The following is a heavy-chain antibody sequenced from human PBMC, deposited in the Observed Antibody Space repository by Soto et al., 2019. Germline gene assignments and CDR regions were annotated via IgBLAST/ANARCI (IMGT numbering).Heavy chain of an antibody. CDR3: TRKADYYDSSGYYFSKAFAI. CDR1: GFTFGEYG. CDR2: IRSKAYGGAT. V-gene: IGHV3-49*04. D-gene: IGHD3-22*01. Sequence: GGSLRLSCTASGFTFGEYGMSWVRQAPGKGLEWVGFIRSKAYGGATDYAASVRGRFTISRDDSKSIAYLQMNSLKTDDTAVYYCTRKADYYDSSGYYFSKAFAIWGQGTMVTVSS. J-gene: IGHJ3*02.